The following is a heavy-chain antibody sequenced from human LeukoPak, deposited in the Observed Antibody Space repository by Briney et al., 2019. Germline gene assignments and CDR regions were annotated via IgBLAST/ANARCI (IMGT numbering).Heavy chain of an antibody. V-gene: IGHV1-46*01. Sequence: ASVKVSCKPSGYTFTGYYMHWVRQAPGQGLEWMGIINPSGGRTSYAQKFQGRVSMTRDMSTSTVYMELSSLRSEDTAVYYCARGPGEGGSSGYYYGKPEDPAEYYFDYWGQGTLVTVSS. CDR1: GYTFTGYY. J-gene: IGHJ4*02. D-gene: IGHD3-22*01. CDR2: INPSGGRT. CDR3: ARGPGEGGSSGYYYGKPEDPAEYYFDY.